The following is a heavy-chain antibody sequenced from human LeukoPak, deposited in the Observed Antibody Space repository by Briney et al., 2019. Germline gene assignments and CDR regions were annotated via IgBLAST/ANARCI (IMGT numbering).Heavy chain of an antibody. J-gene: IGHJ3*02. V-gene: IGHV3-11*04. Sequence: GGSLRLSCAASGFTFSDYYMSWIRQAPGKGLEWVSYISSSSSTIYYADSVKGRFTISRDNAKNSLYLQMNSLRAEDTAVYYCASPIGDILTGYRHDAFDIWGQGTMVTVSS. D-gene: IGHD3-9*01. CDR1: GFTFSDYY. CDR2: ISSSSSTI. CDR3: ASPIGDILTGYRHDAFDI.